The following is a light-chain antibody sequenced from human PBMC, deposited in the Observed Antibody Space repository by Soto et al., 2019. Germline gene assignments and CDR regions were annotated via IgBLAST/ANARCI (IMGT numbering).Light chain of an antibody. CDR2: RTS. Sequence: QAVVTQEPSLTVSPGGTVTLSCALTTGAVTSDYYPNWFQRKPGQALRTLIYRTSNKHSWTPARFSGSLLGGKAALTLSGVQPEDEADYYCVLLYGGAWVFGGGTKLTVL. V-gene: IGLV7-43*01. J-gene: IGLJ3*02. CDR3: VLLYGGAWV. CDR1: TGAVTSDYY.